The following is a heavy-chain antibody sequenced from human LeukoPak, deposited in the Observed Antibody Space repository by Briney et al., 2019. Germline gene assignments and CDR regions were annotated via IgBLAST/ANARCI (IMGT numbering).Heavy chain of an antibody. CDR2: ITGSGGGT. CDR3: AKMSGDCSSTICSSFDY. V-gene: IGHV3-23*01. D-gene: IGHD2-2*01. J-gene: IGHJ4*02. CDR1: RFIFSNYA. Sequence: PGGSLRLSCAASRFIFSNYAMSWVRQAPGKGLEWVSRITGSGGGTYYADSAKGRFTISRDNSKNTLDLQMNSLRAEDTAVYYCAKMSGDCSSTICSSFDYWGQGTLVTVSS.